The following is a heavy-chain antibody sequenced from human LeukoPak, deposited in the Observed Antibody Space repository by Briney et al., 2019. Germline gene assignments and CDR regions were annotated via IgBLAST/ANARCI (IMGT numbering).Heavy chain of an antibody. CDR3: AGWSQNYFDP. V-gene: IGHV4-38-2*02. Sequence: PSETLSLTCSVSGYSISSGYYWGWIRQPPGKGLEWIGYTYHSGSMFYNPSLKSRVAISVDTSKNQFSLNLSSVTAADTAVYYCAGWSQNYFDPWGQGTLVTVSS. D-gene: IGHD5-24*01. J-gene: IGHJ5*02. CDR2: TYHSGSM. CDR1: GYSISSGYY.